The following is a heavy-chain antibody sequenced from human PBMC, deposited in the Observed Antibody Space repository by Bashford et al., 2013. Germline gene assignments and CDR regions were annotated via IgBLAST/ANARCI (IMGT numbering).Heavy chain of an antibody. CDR1: DSVLVITV. Sequence: GGSRRDSPVQPLDSVLVITVVSWVRLAPGMGLERVSSISSSGGHTFYADSVKGRFTISRNNAWNSLTLQMNSLRAGDTALYFCARDVLSWGSGYFDFWGHGSPGHRLL. D-gene: IGHD3-16*01. J-gene: IGHJ4*02. CDR3: ARDVLSWGSGYFDF. V-gene: IGHV3-21*06. CDR2: ISSSGGHT.